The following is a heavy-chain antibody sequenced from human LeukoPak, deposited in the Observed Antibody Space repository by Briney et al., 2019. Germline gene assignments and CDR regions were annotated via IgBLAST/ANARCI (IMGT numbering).Heavy chain of an antibody. CDR1: GGSISSSSYY. CDR2: IYYSGST. V-gene: IGHV4-39*07. J-gene: IGHJ4*02. Sequence: PSETLSLTCTVSGGSISSSSYYWGWIRQPPGKGLEWIGSIYYSGSTYYNPSLMSRVTISVDTSKNQISLKLTSVTGADTAVYYCAGERGEEYSSGWYKTNYFYNWGQGIRVTVSS. CDR3: AGERGEEYSSGWYKTNYFYN. D-gene: IGHD6-19*01.